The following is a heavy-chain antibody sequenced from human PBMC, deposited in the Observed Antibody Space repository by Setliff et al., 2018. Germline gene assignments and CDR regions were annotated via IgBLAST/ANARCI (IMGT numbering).Heavy chain of an antibody. V-gene: IGHV3-20*01. CDR3: ARSSISCYYACNYNYMDV. J-gene: IGHJ6*03. CDR1: GFSFHDYG. D-gene: IGHD2-2*01. CDR2: INWNGVSI. Sequence: GGSLRLSCAVSGFSFHDYGMGWARQAPGKGLEWVSSINWNGVSIGYADSVKGRFTVSRDISRNTVFLDMNSLRAEDTAVYHCARSSISCYYACNYNYMDVWGKGTTVTVSS.